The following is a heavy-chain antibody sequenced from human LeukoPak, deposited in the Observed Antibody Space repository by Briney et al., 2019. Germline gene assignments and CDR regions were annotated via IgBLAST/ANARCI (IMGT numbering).Heavy chain of an antibody. J-gene: IGHJ4*02. V-gene: IGHV4-39*01. CDR1: GGSIGSSSYY. Sequence: SETLSLTCTVSGGSIGSSSYYWGWIRQPPGKGLEWIGSIYYSGSTYYNPSLKSRVTISVDTSKNQFSLKLSSVTAADTAVYYCARPTIVRGGYFDYWGQGTLVTVSS. CDR3: ARPTIVRGGYFDY. CDR2: IYYSGST. D-gene: IGHD3-10*01.